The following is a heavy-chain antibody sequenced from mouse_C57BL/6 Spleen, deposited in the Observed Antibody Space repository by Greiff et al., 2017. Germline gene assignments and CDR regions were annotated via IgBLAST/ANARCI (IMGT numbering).Heavy chain of an antibody. CDR3: ARSSNWYFDV. V-gene: IGHV1-52*01. CDR1: GYTFTSYW. CDR2: IDPSDSET. D-gene: IGHD2-10*02. J-gene: IGHJ1*03. Sequence: QVQLQQPGAELVRPGSSVKLSCKASGYTFTSYWMHWVKQRPIQGLEWIGNIDPSDSETHYNQKFRDKATLTVDKSSSTAYMQLSSLTSEDSAVYYCARSSNWYFDVWGTGTTVTVSS.